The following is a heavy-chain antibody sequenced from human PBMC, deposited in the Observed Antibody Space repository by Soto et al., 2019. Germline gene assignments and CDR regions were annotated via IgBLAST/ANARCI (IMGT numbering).Heavy chain of an antibody. V-gene: IGHV1-8*01. CDR1: GYSFTNND. D-gene: IGHD3-16*01. J-gene: IGHJ5*02. Sequence: ASVKVSCKASGYSFTNNDVSWFRQATGQGLEWMGWMNPGSGDTGYAKKFQGRVTMTRDISTATAYIELSSLRSDDTATYYCARMATFGSLNWFDPWGQGTLLTVSS. CDR2: MNPGSGDT. CDR3: ARMATFGSLNWFDP.